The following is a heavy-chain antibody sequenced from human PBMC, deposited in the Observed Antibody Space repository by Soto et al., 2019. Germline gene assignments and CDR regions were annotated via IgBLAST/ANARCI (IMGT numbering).Heavy chain of an antibody. CDR1: GFTFSSYA. CDR2: ISGSGGST. J-gene: IGHJ4*02. V-gene: IGHV3-23*01. D-gene: IGHD3-22*01. Sequence: GGSLRLSCAASGFTFSSYAMSWVRQAPGKGLEWVSAISGSGGSTYYADSVKGRFTISRDNSKNTLYLQMNSLRAEDTAVYYCAKGADYYDSSGYYPDYWGQGTLVTVSS. CDR3: AKGADYYDSSGYYPDY.